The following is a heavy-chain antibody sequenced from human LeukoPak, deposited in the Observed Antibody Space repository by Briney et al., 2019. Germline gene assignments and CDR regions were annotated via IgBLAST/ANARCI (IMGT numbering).Heavy chain of an antibody. Sequence: SETLSLTCTVSGGSISSSSYYWGWIRQPPGKGLEWIGSIYYSGSTYYNPSLKSRVTISGDTSKNQFSLRLGSVTAADTAVYYCARDLDAFDIWGQGTMVTVSS. CDR2: IYYSGST. CDR1: GGSISSSSYY. J-gene: IGHJ3*02. CDR3: ARDLDAFDI. V-gene: IGHV4-39*07.